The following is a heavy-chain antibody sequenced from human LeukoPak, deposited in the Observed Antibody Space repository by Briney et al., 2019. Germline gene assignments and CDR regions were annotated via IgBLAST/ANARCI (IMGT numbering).Heavy chain of an antibody. Sequence: GGSLRLSCAASGFTFSSYAMSWVRQAPGKGLEWVSAISGSGGSTYYADSVKGRFTISRDNSKNTLYLQMNSLRAEDTAVYYCAKAPKDYYDSSAPSDAFDIWGQGTMVTVSS. CDR1: GFTFSSYA. CDR3: AKAPKDYYDSSAPSDAFDI. D-gene: IGHD3-22*01. V-gene: IGHV3-23*01. J-gene: IGHJ3*02. CDR2: ISGSGGST.